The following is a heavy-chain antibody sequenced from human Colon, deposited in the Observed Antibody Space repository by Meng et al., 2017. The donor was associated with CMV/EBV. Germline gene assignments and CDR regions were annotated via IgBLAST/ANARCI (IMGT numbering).Heavy chain of an antibody. CDR1: GFTFGDYA. Sequence: GSLRLSCIASGFTFGDYAMNWVRQAPGKGLEWVGFIRSKAYGGTREHAASVKGRFTISRDDSKSIAYLQMNSLKTEDTAMYYCTGGYYGSGSYEYAFDIWGQGTMVTVSS. CDR3: TGGYYGSGSYEYAFDI. D-gene: IGHD3-10*01. CDR2: IRSKAYGGTR. V-gene: IGHV3-49*04. J-gene: IGHJ3*02.